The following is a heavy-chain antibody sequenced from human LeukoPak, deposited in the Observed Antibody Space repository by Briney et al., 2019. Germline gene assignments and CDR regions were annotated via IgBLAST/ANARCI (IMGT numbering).Heavy chain of an antibody. D-gene: IGHD1-1*01. J-gene: IGHJ4*02. CDR3: ARGDRTSTHFDS. CDR1: GYIFTNHW. V-gene: IGHV5-51*01. Sequence: GESLKISCQCSGYIFTNHWIVWVRQMPGKGLEWMGIIHPGESDSRYSPPFQGQVTISDDKYISTAYLQWGRLKASDTAMYYCARGDRTSTHFDSWGQGTLVTVSS. CDR2: IHPGESDS.